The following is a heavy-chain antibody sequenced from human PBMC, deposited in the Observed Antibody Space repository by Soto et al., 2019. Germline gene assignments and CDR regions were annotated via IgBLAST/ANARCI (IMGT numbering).Heavy chain of an antibody. D-gene: IGHD7-27*01. J-gene: IGHJ3*02. CDR3: ARGGTGVDDALDI. CDR1: GYIFSAYY. V-gene: IGHV1-2*04. Sequence: QVQLAQSGAEVKKPGASVKVSCKASGYIFSAYYLYWVRQAPGRGLEWVGWINPDSGGTNYAQKFLGWVTMTRDTSIRTAYMELNSLRSDDTAVYYCARGGTGVDDALDIWGQGTMVTVSS. CDR2: INPDSGGT.